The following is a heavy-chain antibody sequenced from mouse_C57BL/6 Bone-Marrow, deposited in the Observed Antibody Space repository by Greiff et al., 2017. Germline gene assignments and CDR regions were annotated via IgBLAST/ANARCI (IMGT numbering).Heavy chain of an antibody. CDR3: TRETDY. CDR1: GYTFTDYE. J-gene: IGHJ2*01. V-gene: IGHV1-15*01. Sequence: VQLQESGAELVRPGASVTLSCKASGYTFTDYEMHWVKQTPVHGLEWIGAIDPETGGTAYNQKFKGKAILTADKSSSTAYMELRSLTSEDSAVYYCTRETDYWGQGTTLTVSS. CDR2: IDPETGGT.